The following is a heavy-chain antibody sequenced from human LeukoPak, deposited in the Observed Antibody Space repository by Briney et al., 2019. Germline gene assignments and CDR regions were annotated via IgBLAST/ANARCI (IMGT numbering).Heavy chain of an antibody. Sequence: SETLSLTCTVSGGSISSSSYYWGWIRQPPGKGLEWIGYIYYSGSTYYNPSLKSRVTISVDTSKNQFSLKLSSVTAADTAVYYCAREATRLREIDYWGQGTLVTVSS. CDR1: GGSISSSSYY. CDR3: AREATRLREIDY. D-gene: IGHD4-17*01. J-gene: IGHJ4*02. V-gene: IGHV4-30-4*08. CDR2: IYYSGST.